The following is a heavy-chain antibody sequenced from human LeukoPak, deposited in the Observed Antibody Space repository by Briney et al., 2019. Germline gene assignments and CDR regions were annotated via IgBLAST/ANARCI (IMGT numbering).Heavy chain of an antibody. CDR3: ARGHGGWSWSDP. Sequence: SSETLSLTCTVSGGSISSGDYYWSWIRQPPGKGLEWIGEINHSGSTNYNPSLKSRVTISVDTSKNQFSLKLSSVTAADTAVYYCARGHGGWSWSDPWGQGTLVTVSS. CDR1: GGSISSGDYY. D-gene: IGHD6-19*01. CDR2: INHSGST. J-gene: IGHJ5*02. V-gene: IGHV4-39*07.